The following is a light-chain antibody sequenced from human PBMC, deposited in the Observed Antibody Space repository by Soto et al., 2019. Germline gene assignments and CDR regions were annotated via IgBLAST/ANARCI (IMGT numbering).Light chain of an antibody. V-gene: IGLV3-21*02. Sequence: SYELTQPPSVSVAPGQTARITCGGNRIGSKSVHWFQQKPGQAPVLVVHDDSDRPSGIPERFSGSNSGGTATLTISRVEAGDEADYYCSSYAGSNNVVFGGGTKLTVL. CDR1: RIGSKS. CDR2: DDS. CDR3: SSYAGSNNVV. J-gene: IGLJ2*01.